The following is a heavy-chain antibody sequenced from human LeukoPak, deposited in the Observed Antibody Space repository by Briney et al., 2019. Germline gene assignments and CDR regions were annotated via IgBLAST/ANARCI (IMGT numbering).Heavy chain of an antibody. CDR2: IRQDGNEM. CDR3: ASAKVELGQRAYNWFDP. Sequence: GGSLRLSCAASGFSFSTFWMTWVRQPPGGGLEWLANIRQDGNEMYYVDSVKGRFTISRDNAKNSLYLQMNKSRPEDTATYYCASAKVELGQRAYNWFDPWGQGTLVTVSS. J-gene: IGHJ5*02. D-gene: IGHD1/OR15-1a*01. V-gene: IGHV3-7*01. CDR1: GFSFSTFW.